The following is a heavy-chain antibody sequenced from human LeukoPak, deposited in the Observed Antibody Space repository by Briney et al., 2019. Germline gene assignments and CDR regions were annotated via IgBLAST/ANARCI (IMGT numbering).Heavy chain of an antibody. Sequence: GASVKVSCKASGYTFSSYDINWVRQAPGQGLEWMGWINPNSGGTNYAQKFQGRVTMTRDTSISTAYMELSRLRSDDTAVYYCARDLREYFDYWGQGTLVTVSS. J-gene: IGHJ4*02. CDR2: INPNSGGT. V-gene: IGHV1-2*02. CDR3: ARDLREYFDY. CDR1: GYTFSSYD.